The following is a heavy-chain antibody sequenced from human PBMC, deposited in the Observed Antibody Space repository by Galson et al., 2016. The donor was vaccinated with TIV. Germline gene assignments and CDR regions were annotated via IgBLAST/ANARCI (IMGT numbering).Heavy chain of an antibody. CDR1: GYTFSRYG. J-gene: IGHJ6*02. D-gene: IGHD5-24*01. CDR2: TSVYNGNT. CDR3: ARHGEMSTMTYSYKYGLDV. V-gene: IGHV1-18*04. Sequence: SVKVSCKASGYTFSRYGITWVRQAPGQGLEWMGWTSVYNGNTKYAQNIQGRVTMTTDTSTTTAYMELRSLRSDDTAIYYCARHGEMSTMTYSYKYGLDVWGQGTTVTVSS.